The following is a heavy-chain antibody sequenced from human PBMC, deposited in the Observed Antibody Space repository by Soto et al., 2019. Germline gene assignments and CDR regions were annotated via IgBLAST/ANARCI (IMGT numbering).Heavy chain of an antibody. D-gene: IGHD3-3*01. J-gene: IGHJ4*02. Sequence: GGSLRLSCAASGFTVSSFYMTWVRQAPGKGLEWVSVISSDDSTYYADSVKGRFTISRDNSKNTLHLQMNSLRAEDTAVYYCARDRFGGAYNFWHGGQGTLVTVSS. CDR3: ARDRFGGAYNFWH. CDR2: ISSDDST. V-gene: IGHV3-66*01. CDR1: GFTVSSFY.